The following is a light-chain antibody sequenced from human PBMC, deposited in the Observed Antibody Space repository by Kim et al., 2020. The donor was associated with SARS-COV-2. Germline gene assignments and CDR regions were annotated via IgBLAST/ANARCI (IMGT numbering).Light chain of an antibody. V-gene: IGLV2-8*01. CDR3: SSFAGSNNLI. CDR2: EVV. J-gene: IGLJ2*01. Sequence: GPSVTTSCTATRSAVGGYDYVSRYQQYPRNAPKRMFYEVVKRPSGAPDRCSGSKSGNTASLTVSGLQPEDEADYYCSSFAGSNNLIFGGGTQLTVL. CDR1: RSAVGGYDY.